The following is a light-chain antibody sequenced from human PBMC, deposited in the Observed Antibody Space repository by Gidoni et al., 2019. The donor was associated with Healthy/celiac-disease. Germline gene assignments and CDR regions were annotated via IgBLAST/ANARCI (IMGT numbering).Light chain of an antibody. CDR3: AAWDDSLNVL. Sequence: QSVLTQPPSASGTPGQRVTISCSGRSSNIGSNTVNWYQQLPGTAPKLLLYSKKQRPSGVPDRFSGSKSGTSASLAISGLQSEDEADYYCAAWDDSLNVLFGGGTKLTVL. V-gene: IGLV1-44*01. CDR2: SKK. J-gene: IGLJ2*01. CDR1: SSNIGSNT.